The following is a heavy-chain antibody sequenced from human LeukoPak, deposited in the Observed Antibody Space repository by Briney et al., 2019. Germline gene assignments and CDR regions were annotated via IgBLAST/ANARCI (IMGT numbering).Heavy chain of an antibody. Sequence: RGESLKISCKGSGYSFTSYWIGWVRQMPGKGLGWMGIIYPGDSDTRYSPSFQGQVTISADKSISTAYLQWSSLKATDTAMYYCAKSGYSYGYGPYYFDYWGQGTLVTVSS. D-gene: IGHD5-18*01. CDR3: AKSGYSYGYGPYYFDY. CDR1: GYSFTSYW. J-gene: IGHJ4*02. V-gene: IGHV5-51*01. CDR2: IYPGDSDT.